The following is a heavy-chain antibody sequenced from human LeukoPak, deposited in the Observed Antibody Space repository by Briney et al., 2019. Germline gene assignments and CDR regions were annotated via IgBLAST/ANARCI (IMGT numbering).Heavy chain of an antibody. J-gene: IGHJ4*02. V-gene: IGHV3-23*01. D-gene: IGHD6-6*01. CDR1: GFTFNNYA. CDR3: ARVKQLVHRDYFDY. Sequence: GGSLRLSCAASGFTFNNYAMSWVRQAPGKGLEWVSVISGSDGNTYYADSVKGRFTISRDSSKNTLYLQMNSLRSEDTAVYYCARVKQLVHRDYFDYWGQGTLVTVSS. CDR2: ISGSDGNT.